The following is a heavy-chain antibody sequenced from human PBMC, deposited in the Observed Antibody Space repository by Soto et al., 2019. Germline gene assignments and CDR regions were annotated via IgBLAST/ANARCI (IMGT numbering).Heavy chain of an antibody. J-gene: IGHJ4*02. V-gene: IGHV3-21*04. CDR2: ISSSSSYI. CDR1: GFTFSSYS. CDR3: AKVTHYDFWSGYHFYFDY. D-gene: IGHD3-3*01. Sequence: GGSLRLSCAASGFTFSSYSMNWVRQAPGKGLEWVSSISSSSSYIYYADSVKGRFTISRDNAKNSLYLQMNSLRAEDTAVYYCAKVTHYDFWSGYHFYFDYWGQGTLVTVSS.